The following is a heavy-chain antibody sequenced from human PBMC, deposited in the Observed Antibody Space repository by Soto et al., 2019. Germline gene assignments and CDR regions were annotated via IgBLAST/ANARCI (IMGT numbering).Heavy chain of an antibody. CDR3: AKDISGRGSFYYYYGMDV. CDR2: ISWNSGSI. Sequence: PGGSLRLSCAASGFTFDDYAMHWVRQAPGKGLEWVSGISWNSGSIGYAVSVKARFTISRDNAKNSLFLQMNSLRAEDTAFYYCAKDISGRGSFYYYYGMDVWGQGTTVTVSS. D-gene: IGHD1-26*01. J-gene: IGHJ6*02. V-gene: IGHV3-9*01. CDR1: GFTFDDYA.